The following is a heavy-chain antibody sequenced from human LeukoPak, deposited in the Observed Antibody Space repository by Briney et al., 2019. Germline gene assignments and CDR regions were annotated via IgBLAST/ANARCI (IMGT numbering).Heavy chain of an antibody. J-gene: IGHJ4*02. CDR2: MSYDGSNK. Sequence: PGGSLRLSCAASGFTFSGYAMHWVRQAPGKGLEWVAVMSYDGSNKYYVDSVKGRFTVSRDNSKNTLYLQMNGLRAEDTAVYYCAKDIYCDSSGYRGYFDYWGQGTLVTVSS. D-gene: IGHD3-22*01. CDR3: AKDIYCDSSGYRGYFDY. CDR1: GFTFSGYA. V-gene: IGHV3-30*18.